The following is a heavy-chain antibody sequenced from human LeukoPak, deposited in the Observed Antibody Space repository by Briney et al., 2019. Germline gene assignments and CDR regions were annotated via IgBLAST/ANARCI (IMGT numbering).Heavy chain of an antibody. J-gene: IGHJ3*02. Sequence: SETLSLTCTVSGGSISSYYWSWIRQPPGKGLEWIGYIYYSGSTNYIPSLQSRVTISVDTSKNQFSLKLSSVTAADTAVYYCARGLTRDTEDAFDIWGQGTMVTVSS. CDR1: GGSISSYY. CDR2: IYYSGST. D-gene: IGHD3-10*01. CDR3: ARGLTRDTEDAFDI. V-gene: IGHV4-59*01.